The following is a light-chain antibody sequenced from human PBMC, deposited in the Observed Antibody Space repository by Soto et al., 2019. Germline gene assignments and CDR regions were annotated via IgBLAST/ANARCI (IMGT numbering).Light chain of an antibody. CDR1: QSISTS. V-gene: IGKV1-5*01. CDR2: DAS. J-gene: IGKJ1*01. Sequence: DIQMTQSPSTLSASIGDRVTITCRASQSISTSLAWYQQKPGKAPNLLIYDASSLQSGVPFRFSGSGSGTDFTLTINSLQPDDFATYYCQQYNSYSGTFGQGTTV. CDR3: QQYNSYSGT.